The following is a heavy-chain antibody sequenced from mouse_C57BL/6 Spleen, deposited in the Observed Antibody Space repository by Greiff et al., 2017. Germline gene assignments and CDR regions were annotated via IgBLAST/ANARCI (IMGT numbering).Heavy chain of an antibody. CDR2: INPGNGGT. Sequence: QVQLQQPGTDLVKPGASVKLSCTASGYTFTGYWMHWVKQRPGQGLEWIGYINPGNGGTNYTEKFKSKATLTVDKSSSTAYMQLSSLTSEDSAVYYCARCYPINRDVWFAYWGQGTLLTVSA. D-gene: IGHD6-5*01. V-gene: IGHV1-53*01. J-gene: IGHJ3*01. CDR1: GYTFTGYW. CDR3: ARCYPINRDVWFAY.